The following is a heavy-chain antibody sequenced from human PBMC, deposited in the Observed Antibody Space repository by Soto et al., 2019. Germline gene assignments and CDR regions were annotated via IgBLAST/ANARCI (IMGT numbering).Heavy chain of an antibody. V-gene: IGHV1-18*01. Sequence: GASVQVSCKASGYTFTSYGISWVRQAPGQGLEWMGWISAYNGNTNYAQKLQGRVTMTTDTSTSTAYMELRSLSSDDTAVYYCARAGYGSGSYYNEYYFDYWGQGTLVTVSS. D-gene: IGHD3-10*01. CDR1: GYTFTSYG. J-gene: IGHJ4*02. CDR2: ISAYNGNT. CDR3: ARAGYGSGSYYNEYYFDY.